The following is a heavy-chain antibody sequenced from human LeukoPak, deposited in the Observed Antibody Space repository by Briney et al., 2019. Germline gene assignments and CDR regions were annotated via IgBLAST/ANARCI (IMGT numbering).Heavy chain of an antibody. Sequence: GESLRLSCAASGFSFRNSWMAWVRQAPGKGLEWVALTNEDESAKYYVDSVKGRFTISRDNAKNSLFLQMNSLRDEDTAIYYCARGVNRAYDIWGHGTMVTVSS. D-gene: IGHD2-8*01. CDR3: ARGVNRAYDI. CDR2: TNEDESAK. V-gene: IGHV3-7*01. J-gene: IGHJ3*02. CDR1: GFSFRNSW.